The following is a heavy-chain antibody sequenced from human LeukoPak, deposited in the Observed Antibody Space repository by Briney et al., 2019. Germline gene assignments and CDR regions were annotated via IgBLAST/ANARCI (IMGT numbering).Heavy chain of an antibody. Sequence: ASVKVACKVSGYTLTELSMHWVRQAPGEGLEWMGGFDPEDGETIYAQKFQGRVTMTEDTSTDTAYMELSSLRSEDTAVYYCATAYCGGDCYVTNWFDPWGQGTLVTVSS. V-gene: IGHV1-24*01. J-gene: IGHJ5*02. CDR3: ATAYCGGDCYVTNWFDP. D-gene: IGHD2-21*02. CDR2: FDPEDGET. CDR1: GYTLTELS.